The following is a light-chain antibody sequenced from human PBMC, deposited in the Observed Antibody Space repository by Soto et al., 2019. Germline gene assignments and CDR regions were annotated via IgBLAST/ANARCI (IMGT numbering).Light chain of an antibody. J-gene: IGLJ2*01. V-gene: IGLV1-44*01. Sequence: QSVLTQPPSASVTPGQRVTISCSGSSSNIGGNAVNWYQHLPGTAPKLLLYSNDHRPSGVPDRFSGSKSGTSASLAISGLQYADEADYYCAAWDDSLNGPVFGGGTKLTVL. CDR3: AAWDDSLNGPV. CDR2: SND. CDR1: SSNIGGNA.